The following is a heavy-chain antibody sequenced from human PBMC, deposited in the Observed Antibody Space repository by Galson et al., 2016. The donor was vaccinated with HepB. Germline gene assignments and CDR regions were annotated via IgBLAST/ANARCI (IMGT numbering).Heavy chain of an antibody. D-gene: IGHD5-18*01. V-gene: IGHV3-23*01. CDR2: ISGSGTTT. CDR1: EFPFTTSA. J-gene: IGHJ3*02. Sequence: SLRLSCAASEFPFTTSALNWVRQAPGKGLQWVSFISGSGTTTFYTDFVKGRFTISRDNSKNMLYLQMDSLRAEDTAVYSCAKPRRYNHDALHIWGQGTMVTVSS. CDR3: AKPRRYNHDALHI.